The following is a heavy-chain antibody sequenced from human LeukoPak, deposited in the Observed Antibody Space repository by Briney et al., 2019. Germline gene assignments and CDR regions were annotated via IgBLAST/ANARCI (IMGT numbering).Heavy chain of an antibody. D-gene: IGHD3-22*01. CDR3: ARDGGDYYDSSGYPFHH. CDR2: INPGGSNR. CDR1: GITFSNYE. V-gene: IGHV3-48*03. J-gene: IGHJ1*01. Sequence: GGSLRLSCAASGITFSNYEMNWVRQAPGKGLEWVSYINPGGSNRFYAGSVRGRFTISRDDAKKSVYLQMNSLRAGDTAVYYCARDGGDYYDSSGYPFHHWGQGTLVTVSS.